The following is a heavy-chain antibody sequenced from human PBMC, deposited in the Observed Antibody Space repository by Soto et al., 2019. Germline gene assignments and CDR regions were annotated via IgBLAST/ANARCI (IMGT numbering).Heavy chain of an antibody. CDR2: ISRDGGTK. CDR1: GFTVSTYG. J-gene: IGHJ4*02. D-gene: IGHD2-21*01. CDR3: SGEVASGY. Sequence: QVQLVESGGGVVQPGRSLRLSCAVSGFTVSTYGMHRVRQAPGKGLEWVAVISRDGGTKYYADSVKRRFTISRDNSRNTLFLEMNSLRGDDMAVYYCSGEVASGYWGQGTLVTVSS. V-gene: IGHV3-30*03.